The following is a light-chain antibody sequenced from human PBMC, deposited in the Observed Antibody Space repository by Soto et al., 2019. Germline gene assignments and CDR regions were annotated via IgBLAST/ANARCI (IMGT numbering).Light chain of an antibody. CDR2: EAS. J-gene: IGKJ4*01. CDR3: QQSSRCRFT. V-gene: IGKV3-11*01. CDR1: QSVNIY. Sequence: EIVLTQSPDTLSLSPGERATLSCRASQSVNIYLAWYKQKPGQAPRLLICEASNRATGIPARYSCSGSGTDFTLTISSIEPEEIAVYYWQQSSRCRFTFGGGIKAEIK.